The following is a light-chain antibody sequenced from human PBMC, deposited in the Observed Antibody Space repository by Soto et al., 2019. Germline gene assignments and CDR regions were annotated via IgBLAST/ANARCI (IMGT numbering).Light chain of an antibody. CDR3: SSYPTRHTRQIV. CDR2: DVS. CDR1: SSDVGGYNY. V-gene: IGLV2-14*03. J-gene: IGLJ1*01. Sequence: QSVLTQPASVSGSPGQSITISCTGTSSDVGGYNYVSWYQHHPGKAPKLIIFDVSNRPSGVSNPFSGSKSGNTASLTISALQPEDEADYYCSSYPTRHTRQIVFGTGTKATVL.